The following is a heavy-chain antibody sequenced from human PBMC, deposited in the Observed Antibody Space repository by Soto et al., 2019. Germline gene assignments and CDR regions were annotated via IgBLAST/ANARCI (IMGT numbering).Heavy chain of an antibody. V-gene: IGHV4-59*01. CDR3: ARGCGSGYSRIDY. Sequence: PSETLSLTCTVSGGSISRSYWTWIRQPPGKGLEWLGYIYYSGSTNYNPSLKSRVTISLDTSKNQFSLKLSSVTAADTAVYFCARGCGSGYSRIDYWGQGTLVTVSS. J-gene: IGHJ4*02. D-gene: IGHD6-19*01. CDR2: IYYSGST. CDR1: GGSISRSY.